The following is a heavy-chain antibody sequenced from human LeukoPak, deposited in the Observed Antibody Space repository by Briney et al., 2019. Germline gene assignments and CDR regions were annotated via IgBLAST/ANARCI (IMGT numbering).Heavy chain of an antibody. V-gene: IGHV4-30-4*01. J-gene: IGHJ5*02. CDR1: GGSISSGDYY. CDR2: IYHSGST. D-gene: IGHD4-11*01. Sequence: SQTLSLTCTVSGGSISSGDYYWSWIRQPPGTGLEWIGYIYHSGSTYYNPSLKSRVTISVDTSKNQFSLKLSSVTAADTAVYYCARYHYYSNWFDPWGQGTLVTVSS. CDR3: ARYHYYSNWFDP.